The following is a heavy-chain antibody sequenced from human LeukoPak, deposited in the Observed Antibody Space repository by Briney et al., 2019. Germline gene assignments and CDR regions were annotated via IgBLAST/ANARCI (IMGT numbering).Heavy chain of an antibody. CDR3: ARSRLEWFASDAFDI. V-gene: IGHV4-34*01. J-gene: IGHJ3*02. D-gene: IGHD3-3*01. CDR1: GGSFSGYY. Sequence: PSETLSLTCAVYGGSFSGYYWSWIRQPPGKGLEWIGEINHSGSTNYNPSLKSRVTTSVDTSKNQFSLKLSSVTAADTAVYYCARSRLEWFASDAFDIWGQGTMVAVSS. CDR2: INHSGST.